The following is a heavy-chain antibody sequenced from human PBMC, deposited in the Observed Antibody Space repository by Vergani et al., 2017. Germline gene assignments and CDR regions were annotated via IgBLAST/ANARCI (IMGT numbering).Heavy chain of an antibody. Sequence: QITLKESGPTLVKPTQTLTLTCNFSGFSLNTRGVSVAWIRQPPGKALDWLALIYWNDDQHYSPSLNNRVTITKDTSKNQVGLTMTNVDYVDTVTYYCVYRKTECGTTGCFYPFYFYYYMDVWGKGTTVTVSS. D-gene: IGHD1-7*01. CDR2: IYWNDDQ. CDR1: GFSLNTRGVS. V-gene: IGHV2-5*04. CDR3: VYRKTECGTTGCFYPFYFYYYMDV. J-gene: IGHJ6*03.